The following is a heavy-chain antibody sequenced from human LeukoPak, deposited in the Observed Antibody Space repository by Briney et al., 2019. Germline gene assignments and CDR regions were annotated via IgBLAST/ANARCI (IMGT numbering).Heavy chain of an antibody. CDR2: IYPRGST. D-gene: IGHD7-27*01. J-gene: IGHJ4*02. CDR3: ARFSPRAMGNYFDF. Sequence: SEALSLTCAVSGGSISSGSYSWSWIRQPPGKGLEWIGYIYPRGSTYYNPSLKSRVTMSLDRSANQFSLNLSSVTAADTAVYYCARFSPRAMGNYFDFWGQGTLVTVSS. CDR1: GGSISSGSYS. V-gene: IGHV4-30-2*01.